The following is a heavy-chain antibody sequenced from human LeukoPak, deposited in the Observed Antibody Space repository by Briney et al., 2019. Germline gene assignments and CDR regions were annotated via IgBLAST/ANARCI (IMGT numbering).Heavy chain of an antibody. J-gene: IGHJ4*02. CDR2: MYTGGST. CDR3: ARAPFYYDSSGYPYFDG. V-gene: IGHV3-53*01. CDR1: GFTISTNY. D-gene: IGHD3-22*01. Sequence: GGSLRLSCAASGFTISTNYMSWVRQAPGKGLERVSVMYTGGSTYYADSVKGRFTISRDNSKNTLYLQMNSLRAEDTALYYCARAPFYYDSSGYPYFDGWGQGTLVTVSS.